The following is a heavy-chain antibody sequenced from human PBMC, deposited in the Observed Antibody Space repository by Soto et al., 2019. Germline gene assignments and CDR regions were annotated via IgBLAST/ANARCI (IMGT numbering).Heavy chain of an antibody. D-gene: IGHD6-13*01. CDR1: GGSISSGGYS. CDR3: ARIGPVAAAGEYYFDY. CDR2: IYHSGSA. V-gene: IGHV4-30-2*01. J-gene: IGHJ4*02. Sequence: PSETLSLTCAVSGGSISSGGYSWSWIRQPPGKGLEWIGYIYHSGSAYYNPSLKSRVTISVDRSKNQFSLKLSSVTAADTAVYYCARIGPVAAAGEYYFDYWGQGTLVTV.